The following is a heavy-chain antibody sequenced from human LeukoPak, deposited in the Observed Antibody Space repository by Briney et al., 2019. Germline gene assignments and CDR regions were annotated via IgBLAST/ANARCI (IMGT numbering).Heavy chain of an antibody. CDR2: ISSSSSYI. CDR3: ARGAPHFIVVVIAPFDY. V-gene: IGHV3-21*01. CDR1: GFTFSSYS. J-gene: IGHJ4*02. D-gene: IGHD2-21*01. Sequence: PGGSLRLSCAASGFTFSSYSMNWVRQAPGKGLEWVSSISSSSSYIYYADSVKGRFTISRDNAKNSLYLLMNSLRAEDTAVYYCARGAPHFIVVVIAPFDYWGQGTLVTVSS.